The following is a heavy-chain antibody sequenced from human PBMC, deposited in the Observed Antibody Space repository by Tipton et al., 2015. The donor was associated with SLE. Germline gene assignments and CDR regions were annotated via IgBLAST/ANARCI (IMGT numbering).Heavy chain of an antibody. Sequence: TLSLTCAVSGYSISSGYYWGWIRQPPGKGLEWIGSIYYSGSTYYNPSLKSRVTISVDTSKNQFSLKLSSVTAADTAVYYCARGREWELLDAFDIWGQGTMVTVSS. CDR2: IYYSGST. D-gene: IGHD1-26*01. J-gene: IGHJ3*02. CDR1: GYSISSGYY. CDR3: ARGREWELLDAFDI. V-gene: IGHV4-38-2*01.